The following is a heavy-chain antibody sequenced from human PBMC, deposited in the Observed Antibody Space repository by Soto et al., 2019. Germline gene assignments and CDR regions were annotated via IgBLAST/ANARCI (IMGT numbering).Heavy chain of an antibody. V-gene: IGHV3-23*01. CDR3: ANSRSGYCSGGSCYFDY. CDR1: GFTFSSYA. J-gene: IGHJ4*02. D-gene: IGHD2-15*01. CDR2: ISGSGGST. Sequence: GGSLRLSCAASGFTFSSYAMSWVRQAPGKGLEWVSAISGSGGSTYYADSVKGRFTISRDNSKNTLYLQMNSLRAEDTAVYYCANSRSGYCSGGSCYFDYWGQGTLVTVS.